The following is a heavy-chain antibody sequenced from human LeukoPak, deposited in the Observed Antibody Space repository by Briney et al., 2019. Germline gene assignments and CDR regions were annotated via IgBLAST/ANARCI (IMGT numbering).Heavy chain of an antibody. D-gene: IGHD1-26*01. Sequence: GSLRLSCAASGFTFSSYSMNWVRQSPGKGLEWIGEIFHSGTTRYKASLESRVTMLLDKSKNQFSLRLNSVTAADTAVYFCARLRLSGGSFSVGWFDPWGQGIQVTVSS. CDR1: GFTFSSYSM. V-gene: IGHV4-4*01. J-gene: IGHJ5*02. CDR3: ARLRLSGGSFSVGWFDP. CDR2: IFHSGTT.